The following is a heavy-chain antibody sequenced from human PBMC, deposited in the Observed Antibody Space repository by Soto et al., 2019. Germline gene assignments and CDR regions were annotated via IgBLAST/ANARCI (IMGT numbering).Heavy chain of an antibody. D-gene: IGHD4-17*01. Sequence: QVQLVQSGAELKKPGASVKVSCKASAYSINSYDVNWVRQAAGQGLEWMGWMNPKSGATGFAEKFQGRVKMTWNTSTGTVYLEISSLRPEDTAVYYCARGLVDSGGNCFDSWGQGTQVTVSS. J-gene: IGHJ4*02. CDR1: AYSINSYD. CDR3: ARGLVDSGGNCFDS. CDR2: MNPKSGAT. V-gene: IGHV1-8*01.